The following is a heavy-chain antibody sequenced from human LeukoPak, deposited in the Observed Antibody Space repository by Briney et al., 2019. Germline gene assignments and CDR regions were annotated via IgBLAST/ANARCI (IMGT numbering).Heavy chain of an antibody. J-gene: IGHJ4*02. CDR3: ARDPHFGALDY. D-gene: IGHD4-17*01. V-gene: IGHV3-7*01. CDR2: INPDGSVE. Sequence: PGGSLRLSCAASGFSFINSWMSWVRQAPGKGLEWVALINPDGSVEHYVDAVKGRFTVSRDNAKNSLYLQMNNLRAEDRAVYFCARDPHFGALDYWGLGTLVTVPS. CDR1: GFSFINSW.